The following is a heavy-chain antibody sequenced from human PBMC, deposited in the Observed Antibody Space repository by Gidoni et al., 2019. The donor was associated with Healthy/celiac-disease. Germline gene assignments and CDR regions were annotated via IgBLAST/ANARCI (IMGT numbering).Heavy chain of an antibody. V-gene: IGHV3-23*01. CDR2: ISGSGGST. J-gene: IGHJ3*02. CDR3: AKNIAARPNAFDI. Sequence: EVQLLESGGGLVQPGGSLRLSCSASGFTFSSYAMSWVRQAPGKGLEWVSAISGSGGSTYYADSVKGRFTISRDNSKNTLYLQMNSLRAEDTAVYYCAKNIAARPNAFDIWGQGTMVTVSS. CDR1: GFTFSSYA. D-gene: IGHD6-6*01.